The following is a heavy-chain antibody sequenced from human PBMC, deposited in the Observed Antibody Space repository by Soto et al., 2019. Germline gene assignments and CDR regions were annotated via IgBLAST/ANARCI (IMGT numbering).Heavy chain of an antibody. CDR1: GGSVSSGSYY. D-gene: IGHD6-19*01. CDR2: IYYSGST. J-gene: IGHJ4*02. Sequence: SETLSLTCTVSGGSVSSGSYYWSWIRQPPGKGLEWIGYIYYSGSTNYNPSLKSRVTISVDTSKNQFSLKLSSVTAADTAVYYCARVYSSALYYFDYWGQGTLVTVSS. CDR3: ARVYSSALYYFDY. V-gene: IGHV4-61*01.